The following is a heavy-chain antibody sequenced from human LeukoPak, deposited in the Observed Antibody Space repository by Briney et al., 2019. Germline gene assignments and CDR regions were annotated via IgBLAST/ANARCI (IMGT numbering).Heavy chain of an antibody. CDR3: VRGGDDPDH. D-gene: IGHD3-16*01. CDR1: GFTSGNFA. J-gene: IGHJ4*02. CDR2: IVGDGTSA. V-gene: IGHV3-74*01. Sequence: PGGSLRLSCTASGFTSGNFALSWVRQAPGKGLVWVARIVGDGTSATYADSVKGRFTISRDNGKDTLYLQMNSLRVEDTALYYCVRGGDDPDHWGQGTLVTVSS.